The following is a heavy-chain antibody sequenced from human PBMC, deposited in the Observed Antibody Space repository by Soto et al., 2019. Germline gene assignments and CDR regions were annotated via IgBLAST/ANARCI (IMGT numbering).Heavy chain of an antibody. CDR1: GGTFSSYA. CDR3: ARVERPMIVVDSFDY. D-gene: IGHD3-22*01. J-gene: IGHJ4*02. Sequence: QVQLVQSGAEMKKPGSSVKVSCKASGGTFSSYAISWVRQAPGQGLEWMGGIIPIFGTANYAQKIQGRVTITADESTSTAYMELSSLRSEDTAVYYCARVERPMIVVDSFDYWGQGTLVTVSS. V-gene: IGHV1-69*12. CDR2: IIPIFGTA.